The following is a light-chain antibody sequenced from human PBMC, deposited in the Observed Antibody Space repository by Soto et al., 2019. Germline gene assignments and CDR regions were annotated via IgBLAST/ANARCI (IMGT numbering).Light chain of an antibody. Sequence: QSVLTQPASVSGSPGQSITISCTGTSSDVGGYNYVSWYQQHPGKAPKLMIYDVSNRPSGVSNRFSGSKSGNTASLTISGXXXXXXADYYCSSYTSSSTLEVVFGGGTKLTVL. CDR2: DVS. J-gene: IGLJ2*01. V-gene: IGLV2-14*01. CDR1: SSDVGGYNY. CDR3: SSYTSSSTLEVV.